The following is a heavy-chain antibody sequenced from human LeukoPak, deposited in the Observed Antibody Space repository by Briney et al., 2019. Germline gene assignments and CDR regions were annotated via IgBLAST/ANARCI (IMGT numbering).Heavy chain of an antibody. V-gene: IGHV3-64*01. J-gene: IGHJ4*02. D-gene: IGHD5-18*01. CDR1: GFTFISYA. CDR2: ISSNGVST. Sequence: GGSLRLSCAASGFTFISYAMHWVRPAPGKGLEYVSAISSNGVSTYYGTSAKGRFTISRDNAKNTLFLQMGSLRADDMGLYYCARADSYGFPTYFDYWGQGTLVTVSS. CDR3: ARADSYGFPTYFDY.